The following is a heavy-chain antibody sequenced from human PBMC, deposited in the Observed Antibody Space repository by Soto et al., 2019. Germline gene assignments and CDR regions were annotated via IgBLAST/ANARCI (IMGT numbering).Heavy chain of an antibody. D-gene: IGHD3-3*01. CDR1: GFTFSSYW. J-gene: IGHJ6*02. CDR2: IKQDGSEK. V-gene: IGHV3-7*01. CDR3: AREGAMYYDFWSGYYTYYYYGMDV. Sequence: EVQLVESGGGLVQPGGSLRLSCAASGFTFSSYWMSWVRQAPGKGLEWVANIKQDGSEKYYVDSVKGRFTISRDNAKNSLYLQMNSLRAEDTAVYYCAREGAMYYDFWSGYYTYYYYGMDVWGQGTTVTVSS.